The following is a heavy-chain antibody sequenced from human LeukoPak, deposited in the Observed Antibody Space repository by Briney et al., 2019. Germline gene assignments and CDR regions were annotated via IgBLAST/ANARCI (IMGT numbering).Heavy chain of an antibody. V-gene: IGHV3-74*01. J-gene: IGHJ4*02. Sequence: PGGSLRLSCAASGNYWMHWVRQAPGKGLVWVSHINSDGSWTSYADSVKGRFTISRDNSKNTLYLQMNSLRAEDTAVYYCASTINYYDFWSGYYMVDYWGQGTLVTVSS. D-gene: IGHD3-3*01. CDR2: INSDGSWT. CDR1: GNYW. CDR3: ASTINYYDFWSGYYMVDY.